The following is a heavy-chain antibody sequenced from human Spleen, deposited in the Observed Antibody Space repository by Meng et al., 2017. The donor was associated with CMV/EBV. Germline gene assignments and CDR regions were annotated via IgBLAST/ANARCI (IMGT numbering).Heavy chain of an antibody. CDR1: GYTFSDYY. CDR2: INPTGGYT. Sequence: ASVKVSCKASGYTFSDYYMYWVRQAPGQGLQWMGIINPTGGYTNYGQKFKGRVTMTRDTSTSTVYMEVNSLKSEDTAVYYCARDRAQGFVAVSFPPDPWGQGTLVTVSS. D-gene: IGHD2/OR15-2a*01. J-gene: IGHJ5*02. CDR3: ARDRAQGFVAVSFPPDP. V-gene: IGHV1-46*01.